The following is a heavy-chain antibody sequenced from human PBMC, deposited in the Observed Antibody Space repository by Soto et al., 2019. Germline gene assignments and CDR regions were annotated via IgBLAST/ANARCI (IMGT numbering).Heavy chain of an antibody. CDR2: IYYSGST. V-gene: IGHV4-59*01. CDR3: ARSSSTSCYLPIYYYGMDV. D-gene: IGHD2-2*01. Sequence: SSETLSLTCTVSGGSISSYYWSWIRQPPGKGLEWIGYIYYSGSTNYNPSLKSRVTISVDTSKNQFSLKLSSVTAADTAVYYCARSSSTSCYLPIYYYGMDVWGQGTTVTVSS. J-gene: IGHJ6*02. CDR1: GGSISSYY.